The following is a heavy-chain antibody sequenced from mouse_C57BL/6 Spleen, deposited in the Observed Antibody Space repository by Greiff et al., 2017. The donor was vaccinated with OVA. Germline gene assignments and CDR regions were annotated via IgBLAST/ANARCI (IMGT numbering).Heavy chain of an antibody. CDR2: INPSGGYT. CDR3: ARSGSSYVGWFAY. V-gene: IGHV1-4*01. Sequence: VKLVESGAELARPGASVKMSCKASGYTFTSYTMHWVKQRPGQGLEWIGYINPSGGYTKYNQKFKDKATLTADKSSSTAYMQLSSLTSEDSAVYYCARSGSSYVGWFAYWGQGTLVTVSA. D-gene: IGHD1-1*01. CDR1: GYTFTSYT. J-gene: IGHJ3*01.